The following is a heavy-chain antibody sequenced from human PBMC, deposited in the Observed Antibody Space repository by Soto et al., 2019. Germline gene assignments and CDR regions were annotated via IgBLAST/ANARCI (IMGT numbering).Heavy chain of an antibody. V-gene: IGHV3-11*01. CDR1: GFTFSDYY. D-gene: IGHD6-19*01. Sequence: GGSLRLSCAASGFTFSDYYMSWIRQAPGKGLEWISYITSNGRAMSYADSVKGRFTISRDNAANSLYLQMNSLRVEDTAFYYCAREVSGSYSTFDSWGQGILVTVSS. CDR3: AREVSGSYSTFDS. CDR2: ITSNGRAM. J-gene: IGHJ4*02.